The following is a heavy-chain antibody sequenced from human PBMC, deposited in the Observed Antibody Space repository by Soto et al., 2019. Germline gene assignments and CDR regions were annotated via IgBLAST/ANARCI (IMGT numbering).Heavy chain of an antibody. Sequence: EVHLLESGGGVVQPGKSLTISCATSGFAFSDYPMTWVRQPPGQGLEWVSGISASGEKPYYADSVKGRFTISRDNSKNTLSLQMNSLRVEDTGIYYCAKLEWLEFGGDYWGQGPLVTVSS. V-gene: IGHV3-23*01. J-gene: IGHJ4*02. CDR3: AKLEWLEFGGDY. CDR2: ISASGEKP. CDR1: GFAFSDYP. D-gene: IGHD6-19*01.